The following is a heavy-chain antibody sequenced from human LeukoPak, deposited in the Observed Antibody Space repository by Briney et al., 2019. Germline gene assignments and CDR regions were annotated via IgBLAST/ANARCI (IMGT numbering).Heavy chain of an antibody. J-gene: IGHJ3*02. CDR1: GGSISSSSHY. V-gene: IGHV4-31*03. Sequence: SETLSLTCIASGGSISSSSHYWGWIRQHPGKGLEWIGYIYYSGSTYYNPSLKSRVALSVDTSKNQFSLKLSSLTAADTAVYYCAKSREEIRGLDAFDIWGQGTMVTVSS. D-gene: IGHD5-24*01. CDR2: IYYSGST. CDR3: AKSREEIRGLDAFDI.